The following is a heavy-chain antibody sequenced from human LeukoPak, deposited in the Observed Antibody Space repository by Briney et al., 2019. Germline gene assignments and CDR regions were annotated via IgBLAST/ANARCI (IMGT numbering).Heavy chain of an antibody. V-gene: IGHV3-23*01. CDR2: ISASGGLT. J-gene: IGHJ5*01. Sequence: GGSLRLSCVASGFTFTSYAMSWVRQVPGKGLEWVSAISASGGLTYYADSVKGRFTISRDSSKNTLYPQMNSLRAADTAVYYCAKDWPPDSWGQGTLVTVSS. CDR3: AKDWPPDS. CDR1: GFTFTSYA.